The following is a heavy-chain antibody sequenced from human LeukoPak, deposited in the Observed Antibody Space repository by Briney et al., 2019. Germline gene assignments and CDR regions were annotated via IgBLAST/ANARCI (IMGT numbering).Heavy chain of an antibody. CDR3: ARSCRILDIVATIRARLGGNGFDI. CDR2: INHSGST. D-gene: IGHD5-12*01. J-gene: IGHJ3*02. Sequence: SETLSLTCAVYGGSFSGYYWSWIRQPPGKGLEWIGEINHSGSTYYNPSLKSRVTIAVETSKNQFSLKLSSVTAADKAVYYCARSCRILDIVATIRARLGGNGFDIWGQGTMVTVSS. CDR1: GGSFSGYY. V-gene: IGHV4-34*01.